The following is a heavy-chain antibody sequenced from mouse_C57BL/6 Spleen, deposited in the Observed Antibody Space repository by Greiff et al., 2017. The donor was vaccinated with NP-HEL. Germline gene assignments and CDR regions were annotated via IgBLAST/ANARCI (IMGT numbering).Heavy chain of an antibody. CDR1: GFTFSSYA. CDR2: ISAGGSYT. CDR3: AREDGANWAWFAD. D-gene: IGHD4-1*01. V-gene: IGHV5-4*01. Sequence: EVQLVESGGGLVKPGGSLKLSCAASGFTFSSYAMSWVRQTPEKRLEWVATISAGGSYTYYPDNVKGRFTISRDNAKNNLYLQMSHLTSEDTAMDYCAREDGANWAWFADWGQGTLVTVSA. J-gene: IGHJ3*01.